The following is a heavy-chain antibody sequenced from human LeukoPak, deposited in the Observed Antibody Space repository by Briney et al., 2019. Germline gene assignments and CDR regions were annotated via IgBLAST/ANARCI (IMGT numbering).Heavy chain of an antibody. CDR3: ARDSVWFGELEYYFDY. CDR1: GFTFSSYW. Sequence: GGSLRLSCAASGFTFSSYWMSWVRQAPGKGLEWVANIKQDGSEKYYVDSVKGRFTISRDNAKNSLYPQMNSLRAEDTAVYYCARDSVWFGELEYYFDYWGQGTLVTVSS. D-gene: IGHD3-10*01. CDR2: IKQDGSEK. J-gene: IGHJ4*02. V-gene: IGHV3-7*01.